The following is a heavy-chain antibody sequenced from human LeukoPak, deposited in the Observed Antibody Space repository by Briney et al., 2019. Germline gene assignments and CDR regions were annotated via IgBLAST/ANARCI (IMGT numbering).Heavy chain of an antibody. CDR2: VNTYSGDT. D-gene: IGHD6-13*01. J-gene: IGHJ4*02. CDR3: ARGRAAADDFDL. CDR1: GYTFGSYS. Sequence: ASVKVSCKASGYTFGSYSINWVRQAPGQGLAWLGWVNTYSGDTKHSQKFQGRVTLTTDSSTGTAYMELTRLRSDDTAIYFCARGRAAADDFDLWGQGTPVTVSS. V-gene: IGHV1-18*01.